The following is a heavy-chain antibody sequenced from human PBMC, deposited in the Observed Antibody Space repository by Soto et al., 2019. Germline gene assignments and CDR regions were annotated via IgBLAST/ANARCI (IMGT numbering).Heavy chain of an antibody. V-gene: IGHV3-30-3*01. J-gene: IGHJ6*02. CDR3: ARMAVAGIDGMDV. Sequence: LRLSCAASGFTFSSYAMHWVRQAPGKGLEWVAVISYDGSNKYYADSVKGRFTISRDNSKNTLYLQMNSLRAEDTAVYYCARMAVAGIDGMDVWGQGTTVTVSS. D-gene: IGHD6-19*01. CDR2: ISYDGSNK. CDR1: GFTFSSYA.